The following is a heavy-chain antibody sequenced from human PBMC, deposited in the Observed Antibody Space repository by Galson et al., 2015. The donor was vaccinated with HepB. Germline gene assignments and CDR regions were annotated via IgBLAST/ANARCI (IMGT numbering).Heavy chain of an antibody. CDR3: AKVKGGFGDYGVFDY. CDR1: GTSISPYY. J-gene: IGHJ4*02. Sequence: SETLSLTCTVSGTSISPYYWIWIRQSAGKGLEWIGRVYSSGSGNYNPSLKSRVSMSVDTSKSQFSLKLNSVTAADTAVYYCAKVKGGFGDYGVFDYWGQGILVIVSS. CDR2: VYSSGSG. D-gene: IGHD4-17*01. V-gene: IGHV4-4*07.